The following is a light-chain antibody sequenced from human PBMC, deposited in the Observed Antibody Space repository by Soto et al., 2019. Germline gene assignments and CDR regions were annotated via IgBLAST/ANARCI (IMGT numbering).Light chain of an antibody. CDR2: GNN. CDR1: SSNIGAHYD. J-gene: IGLJ2*01. CDR3: QSYDSSLSAVV. Sequence: QAVVTQPPSVSGAPGQRVTISCTGSSSNIGAHYDVHWYQQFPGTAPKLLIYGNNNRPSGVPARLSGSKSATSASLAITGLQAEDEADYYCQSYDSSLSAVVFGGGTKLTVL. V-gene: IGLV1-40*01.